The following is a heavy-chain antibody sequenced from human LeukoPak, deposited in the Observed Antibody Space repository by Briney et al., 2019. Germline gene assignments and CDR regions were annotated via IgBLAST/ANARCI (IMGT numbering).Heavy chain of an antibody. CDR2: IYYSGST. Sequence: PSETLSLTCTVSGGSISSYYWSWIRQPPGKGLEWIGYIYYSGSTNYNPSLKSRVTISVDTSKNQFSLKLSSVTAADTAVYYCARHFGVSSSWSPTYWYFDLWGRGTLVTVSS. V-gene: IGHV4-59*08. CDR1: GGSISSYY. CDR3: ARHFGVSSSWSPTYWYFDL. D-gene: IGHD6-13*01. J-gene: IGHJ2*01.